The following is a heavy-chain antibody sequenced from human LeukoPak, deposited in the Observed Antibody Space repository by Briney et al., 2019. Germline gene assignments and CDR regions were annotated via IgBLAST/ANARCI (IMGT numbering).Heavy chain of an antibody. CDR1: GFTFSSYG. CDR3: ANDYGSGSPFDY. J-gene: IGHJ4*02. CDR2: IRYDGSNK. V-gene: IGHV3-30*02. D-gene: IGHD3-10*01. Sequence: GGSLRLSCAASGFTFSSYGMHWVRQAPGKGLEWVAFIRYDGSNKYYADSVKGRFTISRDNSKNTLYLQMNSLRAEDTAVYYCANDYGSGSPFDYWGQGTLVTVSS.